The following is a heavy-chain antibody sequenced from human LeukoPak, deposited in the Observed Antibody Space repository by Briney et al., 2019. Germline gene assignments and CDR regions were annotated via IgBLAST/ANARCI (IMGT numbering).Heavy chain of an antibody. D-gene: IGHD6-13*01. CDR2: IIPIFGIA. CDR3: ARDSGIAAAGSSPFEY. CDR1: GGTFSSSA. Sequence: SLKVSSKASGGTFSSSAISWVRQAPGQGLEWMGRIIPIFGIANYAQKFQGRVTITADKSTSTAYMELSSLRSEDTAVYYCARDSGIAAAGSSPFEYWGQGTLVTVSS. V-gene: IGHV1-69*04. J-gene: IGHJ4*02.